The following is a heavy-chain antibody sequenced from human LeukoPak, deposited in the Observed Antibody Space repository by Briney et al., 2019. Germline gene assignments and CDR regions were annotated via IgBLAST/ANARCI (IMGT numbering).Heavy chain of an antibody. CDR2: ISAYNGKT. Sequence: APVKPSCKASGYTFTSYGIIWVRHAPGQGLEWMGWISAYNGKTNYAQKLQRRVTMTTDTSTSTAYVELRSLRSDDTAVYYCARGRPGYYYDSSGYYYFHNGFQHWGQGTLVTVSS. V-gene: IGHV1-18*01. D-gene: IGHD3-22*01. J-gene: IGHJ1*01. CDR3: ARGRPGYYYDSSGYYYFHNGFQH. CDR1: GYTFTSYG.